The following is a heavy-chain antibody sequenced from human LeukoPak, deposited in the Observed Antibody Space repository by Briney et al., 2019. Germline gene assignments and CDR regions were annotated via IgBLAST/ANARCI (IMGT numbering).Heavy chain of an antibody. Sequence: GGSLRLSCAASGFTFSSYAMSWVRQAPGKGLEWVSAISGSGGSTYYADSVKGRFTISRDNSKNTLYLQMNSLRAEDTAVYYCARGYCSSTSCYIFHYYYGMDVWGQGTTVTVSS. D-gene: IGHD2-2*02. CDR1: GFTFSSYA. J-gene: IGHJ6*02. CDR2: ISGSGGST. CDR3: ARGYCSSTSCYIFHYYYGMDV. V-gene: IGHV3-23*01.